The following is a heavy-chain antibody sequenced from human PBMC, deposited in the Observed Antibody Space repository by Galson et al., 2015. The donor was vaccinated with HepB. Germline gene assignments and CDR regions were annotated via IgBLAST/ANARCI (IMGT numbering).Heavy chain of an antibody. J-gene: IGHJ4*02. D-gene: IGHD6-19*01. V-gene: IGHV4-59*12. Sequence: QVQLQESGPGLVKPSETLSLTCTVSGDSISRYSWTWIRQPPGKGLQWIASLYYSGRTSYSPSLESRVAISVDMSKNQISLNLASVTAADTANYYCAGKSHGGGWGYIDHWGQGTLISVSS. CDR3: AGKSHGGGWGYIDH. CDR1: GDSISRYS. CDR2: LYYSGRT.